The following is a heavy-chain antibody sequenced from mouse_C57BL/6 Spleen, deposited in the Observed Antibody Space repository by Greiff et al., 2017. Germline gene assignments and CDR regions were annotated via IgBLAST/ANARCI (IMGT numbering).Heavy chain of an antibody. D-gene: IGHD1-1*02. CDR1: GYTFTSYW. CDR3: AIYPLRWDEAY. V-gene: IGHV1-74*01. J-gene: IGHJ3*01. Sequence: QVQLQQPGAELVKPGASVKVSCKASGYTFTSYWMHWVKQRPGQGLEWIGRMHPSDSDTNYNQKFKGKATLTVDKSSSTAYMQLSSLTSEDSAVYYCAIYPLRWDEAYWGQGTLVTVSA. CDR2: MHPSDSDT.